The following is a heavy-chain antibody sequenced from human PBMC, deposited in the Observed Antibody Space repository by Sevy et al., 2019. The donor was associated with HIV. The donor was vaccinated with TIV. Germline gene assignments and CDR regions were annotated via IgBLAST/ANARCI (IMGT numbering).Heavy chain of an antibody. CDR1: GFSFSTYW. Sequence: GESLKISCAASGFSFSTYWMHWVRQAPGKGQEWVANIKQDESEKYYVASVKGRFTISRDNAKNSVYLEMNSLRPEDTAIYYCAKGNSGSFDYWGQGTLVTVSS. CDR3: AKGNSGSFDY. D-gene: IGHD3-22*01. CDR2: IKQDESEK. J-gene: IGHJ4*02. V-gene: IGHV3-7*01.